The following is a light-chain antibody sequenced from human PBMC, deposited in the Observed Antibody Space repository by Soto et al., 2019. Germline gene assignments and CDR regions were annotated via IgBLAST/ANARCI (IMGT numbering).Light chain of an antibody. CDR1: QSVTSDY. J-gene: IGKJ4*01. V-gene: IGKV3-20*01. Sequence: EVVFTQSPCTLSLSPGERATLSCRASQSVTSDYLAWYQQKPGQAPRLLIHGASSRATGIPDRFSGSGSGSDFTLTISRLEPEDFAVYYCQQYGSSPLTFGGGTKVDIK. CDR2: GAS. CDR3: QQYGSSPLT.